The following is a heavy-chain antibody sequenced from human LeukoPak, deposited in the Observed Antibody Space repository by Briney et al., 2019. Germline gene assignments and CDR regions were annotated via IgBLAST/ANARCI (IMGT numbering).Heavy chain of an antibody. D-gene: IGHD2-2*02. CDR2: ISGSGAST. CDR1: GFPFSSYA. Sequence: GGSLRLSCAASGFPFSSYAMNWVRQAPGKGLEWVSAISGSGASTYYADSVKDRFTLSRDGSKNTLYLQMNSLRAEDTAVYYCAKSRSSSSTSCYNYWGQGTLVTVSS. V-gene: IGHV3-23*01. J-gene: IGHJ4*02. CDR3: AKSRSSSSTSCYNY.